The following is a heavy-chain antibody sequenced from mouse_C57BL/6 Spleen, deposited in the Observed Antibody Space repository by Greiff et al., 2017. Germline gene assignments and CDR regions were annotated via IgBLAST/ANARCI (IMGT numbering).Heavy chain of an antibody. D-gene: IGHD3-2*02. J-gene: IGHJ2*01. CDR1: GFTFSSYA. V-gene: IGHV5-4*01. CDR3: ARDKTLYSSGPRDY. CDR2: ISDGGSYT. Sequence: EVKLEESGGGLVKPGGSLKLSCAASGFTFSSYAMSWVRQTPEKRLEWVATISDGGSYTYYPDNVKGRFTISRDNAKNNLYLQMSHLKSEDTAMYYCARDKTLYSSGPRDYWGQGTTLTVSS.